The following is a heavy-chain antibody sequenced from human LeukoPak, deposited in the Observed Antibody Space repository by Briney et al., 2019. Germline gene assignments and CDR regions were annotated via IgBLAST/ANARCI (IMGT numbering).Heavy chain of an antibody. V-gene: IGHV1-18*04. D-gene: IGHD6-19*01. J-gene: IGHJ4*02. CDR1: GYTFSNYG. CDR3: ARHSGSGWQALGY. CDR2: TSYNGNT. Sequence: ASVKFSCKASGYTFSNYGISWVRQAPGLGLEWMGWTSYNGNTNYAQKFQYRVTMTTDTSTTTAYMELRSLESDDTAVYYCARHSGSGWQALGYWGQGTLVTVSS.